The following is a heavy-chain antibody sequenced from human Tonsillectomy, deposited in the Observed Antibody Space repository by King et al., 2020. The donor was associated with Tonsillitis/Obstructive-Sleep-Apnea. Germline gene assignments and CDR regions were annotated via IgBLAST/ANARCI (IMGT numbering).Heavy chain of an antibody. CDR2: ISYDGSNK. CDR1: GFTFSSYA. V-gene: IGHV3-30*04. J-gene: IGHJ2*01. CDR3: AREVGDAYGDYDWYFDL. D-gene: IGHD4-17*01. Sequence: VQLVESGGGVVQPGRSLRLSCAASGFTFSSYAMHWVRQAPGKGLEWVAVISYDGSNKYYADSVKGRFTISRDNSKNTLYLQMNSLRAEDTAVYYCAREVGDAYGDYDWYFDLWGRGTLVTVSS.